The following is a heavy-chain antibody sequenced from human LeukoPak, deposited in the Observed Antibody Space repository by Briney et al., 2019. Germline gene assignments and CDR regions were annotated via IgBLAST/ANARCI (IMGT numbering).Heavy chain of an antibody. CDR2: IYYSGST. Sequence: SETLSLTCTVSGGSISSYYWSWIRQPPGKGLEWIGYIYYSGSTSSNPSLTSRVTISVDTSKNQFSLQLSSVTAADTAVYYCARSSTISNWFDPWGQGTLVTVSS. J-gene: IGHJ5*02. D-gene: IGHD2-2*01. V-gene: IGHV4-59*01. CDR1: GGSISSYY. CDR3: ARSSTISNWFDP.